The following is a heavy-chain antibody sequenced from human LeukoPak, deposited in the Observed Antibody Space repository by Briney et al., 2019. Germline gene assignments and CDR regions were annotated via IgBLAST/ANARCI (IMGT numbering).Heavy chain of an antibody. CDR3: ARLGGSYPNYYYYGMDV. J-gene: IGHJ6*02. V-gene: IGHV1-24*01. CDR1: GYTLTELS. CDR2: FDPEDGET. D-gene: IGHD1-26*01. Sequence: ASVKVSCKASGYTLTELSMHWVRQAPGKGLEWMGGFDPEDGETIYAQKFQGRVTITADESTSTAYMELSSLRSEDTAVYYCARLGGSYPNYYYYGMDVWGQGTTVTVSS.